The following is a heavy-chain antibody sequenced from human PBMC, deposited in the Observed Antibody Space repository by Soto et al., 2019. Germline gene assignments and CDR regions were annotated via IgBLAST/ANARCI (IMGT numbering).Heavy chain of an antibody. J-gene: IGHJ4*02. CDR2: INGNTGST. D-gene: IGHD1-26*01. Sequence: QVQLVQSGAEVKKPGASVKVSCKTPGNFCSKYGISWVRQAPGQGLEWMGWINGNTGSTNYAQKFRGRVTMTTDTSTGMVYRDLRSLTSDDPAIYYCGRDGDQWDQRYIDYWGQGTLVSV. V-gene: IGHV1-18*01. CDR1: GNFCSKYG. CDR3: GRDGDQWDQRYIDY.